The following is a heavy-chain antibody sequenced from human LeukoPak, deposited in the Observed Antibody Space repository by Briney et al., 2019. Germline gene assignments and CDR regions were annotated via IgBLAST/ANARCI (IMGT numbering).Heavy chain of an antibody. CDR3: ARWSD. CDR2: VNEDGSEK. V-gene: IGHV3-7*01. J-gene: IGHJ4*02. Sequence: GGSLRLSCAASGFTFSTYMMNWVRQAPGKGLEWVANVNEDGSEKHYMDSVKGRFTISRDNAKNSLYLQMNSLRVEDTAMYYCARWSDWGQGTLVTVPS. CDR1: GFTFSTYM.